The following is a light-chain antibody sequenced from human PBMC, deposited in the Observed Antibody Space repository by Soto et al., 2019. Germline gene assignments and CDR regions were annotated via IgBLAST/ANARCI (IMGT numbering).Light chain of an antibody. J-gene: IGLJ2*01. V-gene: IGLV2-14*03. CDR1: SSDVGGFDY. CDR3: SSYTSISTRGGV. Sequence: QSVLTQPASVSGSPGQSITISCTGSSSDVGGFDYVSWYQQHPGKAPKLMIYDVSNRLSGVSNRFSGSKSGNTASLTISGLQAEDEADYYCSSYTSISTRGGVFGGGTKLTVL. CDR2: DVS.